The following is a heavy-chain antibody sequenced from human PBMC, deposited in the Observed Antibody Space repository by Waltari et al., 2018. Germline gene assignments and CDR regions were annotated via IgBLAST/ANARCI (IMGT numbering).Heavy chain of an antibody. CDR1: GGSISSYY. D-gene: IGHD6-13*01. CDR2: IYYSGST. CDR3: AREQQLGAFDY. J-gene: IGHJ4*02. Sequence: QVQLQESGPGLVKPSETLSLTCTVSGGSISSYYWSWIRQPPGKGLEWIGYIYYSGSTNYNPSRKSRVTISVDTSKNQFSLKLSSVTAADTAVYYCAREQQLGAFDYWGQGTLVTVSS. V-gene: IGHV4-59*01.